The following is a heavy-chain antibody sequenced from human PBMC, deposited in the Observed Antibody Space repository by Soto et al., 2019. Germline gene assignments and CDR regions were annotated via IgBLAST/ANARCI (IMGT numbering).Heavy chain of an antibody. D-gene: IGHD1-26*01. V-gene: IGHV3-21*01. CDR3: AREAGATLRGDSFDI. J-gene: IGHJ3*02. CDR2: ISSSSSYI. CDR1: GFTFSSYS. Sequence: EVQLVESGGGLVKPGGSLRLSCAASGFTFSSYSMNWVRQAPGKGLEWVSSISSSSSYIYYADSVKGRFTISRDNAKNSLYLQMDSLRAEDTAVYYCAREAGATLRGDSFDIWGQGTMVTVSS.